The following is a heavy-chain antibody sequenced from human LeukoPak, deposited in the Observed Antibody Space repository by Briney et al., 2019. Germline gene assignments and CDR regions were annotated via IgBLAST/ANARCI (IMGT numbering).Heavy chain of an antibody. CDR2: IIPILGIA. J-gene: IGHJ4*02. V-gene: IGHV1-69*04. D-gene: IGHD2-2*01. Sequence: SVKVSCKASGGTFSSYTISWVRQAPGQGLEWMGRIIPILGIANYAQKFQGRVTITADKSTSTAYMELSSLRSEDTAVYYCARDLPLVVPAAMGAPEGFDYWGQGTLVTVSS. CDR1: GGTFSSYT. CDR3: ARDLPLVVPAAMGAPEGFDY.